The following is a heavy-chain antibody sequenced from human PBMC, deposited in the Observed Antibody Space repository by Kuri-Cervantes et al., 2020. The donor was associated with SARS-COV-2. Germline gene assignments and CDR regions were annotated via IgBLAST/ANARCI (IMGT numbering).Heavy chain of an antibody. CDR1: GFTFSGHY. D-gene: IGHD2-21*01. CDR2: IRNKDGKYST. V-gene: IGHV3-72*01. CDR3: TSLQRIPLFDI. Sequence: GGSLRLSCAASGFTFSGHYMDWVRQAPGRGLEWVGRIRNKDGKYSTEYAASVRGRFTISRDDSKKSLYLQMNNLQTEDTAVYYCTSLQRIPLFDIWGQGTVVTVSS. J-gene: IGHJ3*02.